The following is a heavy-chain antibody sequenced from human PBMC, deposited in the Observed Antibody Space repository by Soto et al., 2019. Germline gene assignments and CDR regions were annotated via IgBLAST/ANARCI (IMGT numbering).Heavy chain of an antibody. CDR2: ITPIFGTA. CDR3: ASVYILTGYHYAFDI. CDR1: GGTFSSYA. J-gene: IGHJ3*02. Sequence: ASVKVSCKASGGTFSSYAISWVRQAPGQGLEWMGGITPIFGTANYAQKFQGRVTITADESTSTAYMELSSLRSEDTAVYYCASVYILTGYHYAFDIWGQGTMVTVS. V-gene: IGHV1-69*13. D-gene: IGHD3-9*01.